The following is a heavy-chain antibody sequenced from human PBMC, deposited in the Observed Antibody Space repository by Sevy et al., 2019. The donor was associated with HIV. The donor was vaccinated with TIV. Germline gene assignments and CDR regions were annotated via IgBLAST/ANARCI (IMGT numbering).Heavy chain of an antibody. V-gene: IGHV4-38-2*02. CDR1: GYSVSSGYY. CDR2: MHQAGTN. Sequence: SETQSLTCTVSGYSVSSGYYWGWIRQPPGKGLEWVGHMHQAGTNYYNSSLRSRVTVSMDKSKNQFSLSLTSVTAADTAVYYCARDGTRFEDGIDYWGQGILVTVSS. CDR3: ARDGTRFEDGIDY. J-gene: IGHJ4*02. D-gene: IGHD1-1*01.